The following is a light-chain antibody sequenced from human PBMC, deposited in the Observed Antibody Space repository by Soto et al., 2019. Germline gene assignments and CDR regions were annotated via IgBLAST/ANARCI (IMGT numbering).Light chain of an antibody. Sequence: ENLLTQSPGTLSLSPGEGATLSCRASQSVGSNYLAWYQQKPGQAPRLLIYGASSRATGIPDRFSGSGPGTDFTLTISRLEPEDFAMYYCQQYAYSPLTFGGGTKVDIK. CDR3: QQYAYSPLT. CDR1: QSVGSNY. J-gene: IGKJ4*01. CDR2: GAS. V-gene: IGKV3-20*01.